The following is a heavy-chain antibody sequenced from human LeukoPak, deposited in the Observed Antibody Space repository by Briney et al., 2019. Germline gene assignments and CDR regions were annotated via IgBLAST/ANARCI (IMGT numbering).Heavy chain of an antibody. CDR3: ARRGYYDFWSGPLYYYYYMDV. Sequence: ASVKVSCKASGYTFTSYDINWVRQATGQGLERMGWMNPNSGNTGYAQKFQGRVTITRNTSISTAYMELSSLRSEDTAVYYCARRGYYDFWSGPLYYYYYMDVWGKGTTVTVSS. CDR1: GYTFTSYD. D-gene: IGHD3-3*01. CDR2: MNPNSGNT. J-gene: IGHJ6*03. V-gene: IGHV1-8*03.